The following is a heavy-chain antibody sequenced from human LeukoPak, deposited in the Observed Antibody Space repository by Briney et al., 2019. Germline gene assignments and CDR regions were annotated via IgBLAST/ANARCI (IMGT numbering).Heavy chain of an antibody. CDR1: GFTFSGYS. Sequence: GGSLRLSCAASGFTFSGYSMNWVRQAPGKGLEWVSSISSSSYIYYADSVKGRFTISRDNAKNSLYLQMNSLRAEDTAVYYCARLSTSRPFDPWGQGTLVTVSS. V-gene: IGHV3-21*01. J-gene: IGHJ5*02. CDR2: ISSSSYI. D-gene: IGHD2/OR15-2a*01. CDR3: ARLSTSRPFDP.